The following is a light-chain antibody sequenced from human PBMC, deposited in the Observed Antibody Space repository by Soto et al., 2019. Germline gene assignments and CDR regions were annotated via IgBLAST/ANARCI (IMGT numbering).Light chain of an antibody. V-gene: IGKV3-11*01. CDR2: DAS. CDR1: QSVSRY. Sequence: EIVLTQSPVTLSLSPGERATLSFRASQSVSRYLAWYQQKPGQPPRLLIYDASKRATGVPARFSGSGSGTDVTLTISSLEPEDFAVYYGQQRSDWPLTFGGGTDVEI. CDR3: QQRSDWPLT. J-gene: IGKJ4*01.